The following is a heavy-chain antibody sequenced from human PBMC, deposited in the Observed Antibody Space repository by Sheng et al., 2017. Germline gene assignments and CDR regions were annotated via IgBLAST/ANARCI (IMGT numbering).Heavy chain of an antibody. CDR1: GGSISSSSYY. CDR3: ARAAGLRHFDP. V-gene: IGHV4-39*07. CDR2: IYYSGTT. D-gene: IGHD4-17*01. J-gene: IGHJ5*02. Sequence: QLQLQESGPGLVKPSETLSLTCSFSGGSISSSSYYWGWIRQPPGKGLEWIGSIYYSGTTYYNPSLKSRVTISVDTSKNQFSLKLSSVTAADTAVYYCARAAGLRHFDPWGQGTLVTVSS.